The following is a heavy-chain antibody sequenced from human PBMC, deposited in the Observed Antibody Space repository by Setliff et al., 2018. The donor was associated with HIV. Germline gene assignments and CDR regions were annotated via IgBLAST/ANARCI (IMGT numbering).Heavy chain of an antibody. Sequence: PSETLSLTCTVSGGSISSGGYYWSWIRQPPGKGLEWIGEIIPSGSTNYNPSLKSRVTMSIDTSKNQFSLRLSSVTAADTAVYYCARRTVTTGAFDIWGQGTMVTVSS. D-gene: IGHD4-17*01. J-gene: IGHJ3*02. CDR1: GGSISSGGYY. V-gene: IGHV4-39*07. CDR3: ARRTVTTGAFDI. CDR2: IIPSGST.